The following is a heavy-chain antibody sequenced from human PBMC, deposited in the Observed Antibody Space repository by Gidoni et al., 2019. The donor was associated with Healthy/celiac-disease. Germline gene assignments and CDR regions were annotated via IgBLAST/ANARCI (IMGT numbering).Heavy chain of an antibody. CDR2: INPGGGST. CDR3: ARVLRDYYYGMDV. Sequence: QVQLVQSGAEVKKPGASVKVSCKASGYTFTSYYMHCVRQAPGQGLEWMGIINPGGGSTSYAQKFQGRVTMTRDTSTSTVYMELSSLRSEDTAVYYCARVLRDYYYGMDVWGQGTTVTVSS. V-gene: IGHV1-46*01. CDR1: GYTFTSYY. J-gene: IGHJ6*02.